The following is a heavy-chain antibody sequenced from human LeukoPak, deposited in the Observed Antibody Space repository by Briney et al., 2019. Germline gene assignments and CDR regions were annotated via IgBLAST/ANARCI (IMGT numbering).Heavy chain of an antibody. V-gene: IGHV3-33*06. CDR1: GFIFSIYG. Sequence: GGSLRLSCAASGFIFSIYGMHWVRLAQGKGLEWVADIWSDGSNRYYADSVKGRFTISRDNSKNTLFLELNSLRVEDTGVYYCAKDGMASYYYANWGQGSMVTVSS. CDR3: AKDGMASYYYAN. J-gene: IGHJ4*02. D-gene: IGHD1-1*01. CDR2: IWSDGSNR.